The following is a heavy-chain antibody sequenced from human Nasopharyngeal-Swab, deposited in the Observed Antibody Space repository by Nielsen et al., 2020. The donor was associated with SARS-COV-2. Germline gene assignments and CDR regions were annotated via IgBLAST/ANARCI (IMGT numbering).Heavy chain of an antibody. D-gene: IGHD4-17*01. CDR1: GYSFTSYW. J-gene: IGHJ6*02. Sequence: GESVKISCKGSGYSFTSYWIGWVRQMPEKGLEWMGIIYPGDSDTRYSPSFQGQVTISADKSISTAYLQWSSLKASDTAMYYCASLYGNYYYGMDVWGQGTTVTVSS. V-gene: IGHV5-51*01. CDR2: IYPGDSDT. CDR3: ASLYGNYYYGMDV.